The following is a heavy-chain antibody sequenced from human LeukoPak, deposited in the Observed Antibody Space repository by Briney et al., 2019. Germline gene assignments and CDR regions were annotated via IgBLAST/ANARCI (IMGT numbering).Heavy chain of an antibody. V-gene: IGHV1-69*05. CDR1: GGTFSSCA. J-gene: IGHJ4*02. Sequence: SVKVSCKASGGTFSSCAISWVRQAPGQGLEWMGGIIPIFGTANYAQKFQGRVTITTDESTSTAYMELSSLRSEDTAVYYCARDRSGSYHRGDFDYWGQETLVTVSS. D-gene: IGHD1-26*01. CDR2: IIPIFGTA. CDR3: ARDRSGSYHRGDFDY.